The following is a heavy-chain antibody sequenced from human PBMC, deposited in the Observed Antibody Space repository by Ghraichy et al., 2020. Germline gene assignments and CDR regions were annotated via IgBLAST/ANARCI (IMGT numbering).Heavy chain of an antibody. J-gene: IGHJ4*02. CDR3: ARGVLTTPDY. CDR1: VGSFSAYS. CDR2: INHSGST. Sequence: SETLSLTCAVYVGSFSAYSWSWIGQPPGKGLGGIGEINHSGSTNYNPSLKSRVTISVDTSKNQFSLKLSSVTAADTAVYYCARGVLTTPDYWGQGTLVTVSS. D-gene: IGHD2-15*01. V-gene: IGHV4-34*01.